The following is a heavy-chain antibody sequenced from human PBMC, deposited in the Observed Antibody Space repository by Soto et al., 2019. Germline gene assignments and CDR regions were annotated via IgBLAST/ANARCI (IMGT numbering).Heavy chain of an antibody. D-gene: IGHD3-10*01. CDR2: IKTKTDGGTT. J-gene: IGHJ3*02. CDR3: ITGMVRAYDVAFDI. CDR1: GFTFSNAW. V-gene: IGHV3-15*01. Sequence: GGSLRLSFAASGFTFSNAWMSWVRQAPGKGLEWVGHIKTKTDGGTTDYGAPVKGRFTISRDDSKNTLYLQMNSLKTEDTAVYYCITGMVRAYDVAFDIWGQGTMVTVSS.